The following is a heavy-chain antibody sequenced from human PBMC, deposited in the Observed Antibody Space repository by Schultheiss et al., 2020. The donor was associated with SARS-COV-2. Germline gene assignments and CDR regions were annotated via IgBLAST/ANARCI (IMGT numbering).Heavy chain of an antibody. CDR1: GCSISSSSYY. D-gene: IGHD5-24*01. J-gene: IGHJ4*02. V-gene: IGHV4-39*01. CDR2: IYYSGST. CDR3: TRRGGDGYDEFQILDENYVDS. Sequence: SETLSLTCPASGCSISSSSYYWVWIRKPPGQGLAWIGSIYYSGSTYYNPSLKSRVTISVDTSKNQFSLKLSSVTAADKAVYYYTRRGGDGYDEFQILDENYVDSWGQGTLVTVSS.